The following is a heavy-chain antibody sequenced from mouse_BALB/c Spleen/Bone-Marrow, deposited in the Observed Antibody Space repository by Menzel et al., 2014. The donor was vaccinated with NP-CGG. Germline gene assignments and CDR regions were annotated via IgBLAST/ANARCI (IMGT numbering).Heavy chain of an antibody. Sequence: VKLEESGGGLVQPGGSMKLSCVASGFTFSNYWMNWVRQSPEKGLEWVAEIRLKSNNYATHYAESVKGRFTISRDDSKSSVYLQMNNLRAEDTGIYYCTWFAYWGQGTLVTVSA. J-gene: IGHJ3*01. V-gene: IGHV6-6*02. CDR3: TWFAY. CDR2: IRLKSNNYAT. CDR1: GFTFSNYW.